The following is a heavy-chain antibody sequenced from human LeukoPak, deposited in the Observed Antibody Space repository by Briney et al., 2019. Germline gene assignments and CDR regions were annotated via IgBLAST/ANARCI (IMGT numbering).Heavy chain of an antibody. CDR2: FDPEDGGT. CDR3: ATAIAAAGTHFDY. V-gene: IGHV1-24*01. D-gene: IGHD6-13*01. Sequence: ASVKVSCKVSGYTLTELSMHWVRQAPGKGLEWMGGFDPEDGGTIYAQKFQGRVTMTEDTSTDTAYMELSSLRSEDTAVYYCATAIAAAGTHFDYWGQGTLVTVSS. CDR1: GYTLTELS. J-gene: IGHJ4*02.